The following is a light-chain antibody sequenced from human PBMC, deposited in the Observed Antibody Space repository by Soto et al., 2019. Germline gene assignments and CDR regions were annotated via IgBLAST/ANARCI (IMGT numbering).Light chain of an antibody. CDR3: QPYGSSPLT. CDR2: GES. J-gene: IGKJ4*01. V-gene: IGKV3-20*01. CDR1: QSVSSSY. Sequence: EIVMTQSPATLSVSPGERATLSCRASQSVSSSYLAWYQQKPGQAPRLIIYGESSRATGIKDRFSGSGSGTDFTLTIRRMEPEDFAVYYCQPYGSSPLTFGGGTQVDLK.